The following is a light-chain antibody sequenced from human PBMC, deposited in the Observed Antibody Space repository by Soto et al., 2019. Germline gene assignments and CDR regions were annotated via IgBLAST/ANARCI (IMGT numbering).Light chain of an antibody. CDR1: SSDVGGYKY. J-gene: IGLJ3*02. V-gene: IGLV2-14*03. CDR2: DVS. Sequence: QSVLTQPASVSGSPGQSITISCTGTSSDVGGYKYVSWYQQYPGKAPTLMIFDVSDRPSGVSNRFSGSKSGNTASLTISGLQAEDEADYYCSSYTSSSTLVFGGGTKLTVL. CDR3: SSYTSSSTLV.